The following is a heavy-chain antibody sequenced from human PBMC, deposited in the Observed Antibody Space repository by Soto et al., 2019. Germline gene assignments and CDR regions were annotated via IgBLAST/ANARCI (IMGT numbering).Heavy chain of an antibody. J-gene: IGHJ4*02. D-gene: IGHD2-21*01. CDR2: IYYSGTT. Sequence: SETLSLTCTVSGAPLSITSYYWGWIRQPPGKGLKWIGFIYYSGTTNYNPSLKSRVTTSLDTSKNQFSLKLSSVAAADSAVYFCARGYSPIGADWSQGTVVTVSS. CDR1: GAPLSITSYY. V-gene: IGHV4-39*07. CDR3: ARGYSPIGAD.